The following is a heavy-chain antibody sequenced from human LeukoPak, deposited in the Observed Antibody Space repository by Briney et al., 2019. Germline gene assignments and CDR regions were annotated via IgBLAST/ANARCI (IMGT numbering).Heavy chain of an antibody. CDR2: INNDGSNI. CDR3: ARDQGIFDY. J-gene: IGHJ4*02. V-gene: IGHV3-74*01. Sequence: GGSLRLSCVASGFTFTHHWMHWVRQAPGKGLVCVSRINNDGSNIDYADSVKSRFTISRDNARNTLYLQMDSLRDEDSAVYYCARDQGIFDYWGQGTLVTVSS. CDR1: GFTFTHHW.